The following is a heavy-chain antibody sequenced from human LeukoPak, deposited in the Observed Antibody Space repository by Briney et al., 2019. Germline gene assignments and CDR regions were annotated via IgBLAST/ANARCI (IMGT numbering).Heavy chain of an antibody. CDR1: GFTFSSYD. D-gene: IGHD4-17*01. Sequence: GGSLRLSCAASGFTFSSYDMHWVRQATGKGLEWVSAIGTAGDTYYPGSVKGRFTISRDNSKNTLYLQMNSLRAEDTAVYYCAKPNDYGDYAWYFDLWGRGTLVTVSS. CDR3: AKPNDYGDYAWYFDL. CDR2: IGTAGDT. J-gene: IGHJ2*01. V-gene: IGHV3-13*01.